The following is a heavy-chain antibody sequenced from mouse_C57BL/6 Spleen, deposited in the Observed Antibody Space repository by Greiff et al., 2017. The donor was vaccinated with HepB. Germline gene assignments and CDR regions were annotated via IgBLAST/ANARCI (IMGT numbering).Heavy chain of an antibody. Sequence: QVQLQQPGAELVKPGASVKMSCKASGYTFTSYWITWVKQRPGQGLEWLGDIYPGSGSTNYNEKFKSKATLTVDTSTSTAYMQLSSLTSEDSAVYYGERWTFYGPYFDYWGQGTTLTVSS. V-gene: IGHV1-55*01. CDR1: GYTFTSYW. D-gene: IGHD2-10*01. CDR3: ERWTFYGPYFDY. CDR2: IYPGSGST. J-gene: IGHJ2*01.